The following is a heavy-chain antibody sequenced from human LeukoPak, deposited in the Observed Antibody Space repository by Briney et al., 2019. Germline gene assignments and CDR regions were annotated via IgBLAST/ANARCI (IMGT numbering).Heavy chain of an antibody. CDR3: AVKAVAGNLGY. Sequence: SVNVSCTASGGTFSSYAISWVRQAPGQGLEWMGGIIPIFGTANYAQKFQGRVTITADESTSTAYMELSSLRSEDTAVYYCAVKAVAGNLGYWGQGTLVTVSS. CDR1: GGTFSSYA. J-gene: IGHJ4*02. CDR2: IIPIFGTA. D-gene: IGHD6-19*01. V-gene: IGHV1-69*13.